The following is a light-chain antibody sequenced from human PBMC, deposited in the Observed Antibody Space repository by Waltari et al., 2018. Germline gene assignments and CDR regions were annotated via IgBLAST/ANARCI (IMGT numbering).Light chain of an antibody. V-gene: IGKV2-28*01. CDR2: MGS. CDR3: MQPLETPWT. J-gene: IGKJ1*01. CDR1: QSLLHVDGYNY. Sequence: DIVMTQSPLSLPVTPGEPASISCRSSQSLLHVDGYNYLDWYLQKPGQSPQVLIYMGSNRAAVVPDRFSGSGSGTDFTLKISRVEAEDVGVYYCMQPLETPWTFGQGTKVEIK.